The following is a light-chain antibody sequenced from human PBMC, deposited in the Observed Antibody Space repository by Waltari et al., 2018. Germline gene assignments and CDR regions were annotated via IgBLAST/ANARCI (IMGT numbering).Light chain of an antibody. J-gene: IGLJ2*01. CDR2: GVN. CDR1: GSNIGAGYG. Sequence: QSVLTQPPSVSGAPGQRVTISCTGGGSNIGAGYGVHWYRQLPGKAPELLLYGVNNRPSGVPDRFFGSLSGTSASLAITGLQAEDEADYYCQSYDTSLSVVFGGGTKLTV. V-gene: IGLV1-40*01. CDR3: QSYDTSLSVV.